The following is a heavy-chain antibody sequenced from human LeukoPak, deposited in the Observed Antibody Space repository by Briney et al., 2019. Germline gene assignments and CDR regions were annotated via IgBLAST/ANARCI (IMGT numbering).Heavy chain of an antibody. Sequence: GGSLRLSCAASGFTFSNYWMSWVRQAPGKGLEWVANIKQDGSEKYYVDSVKGRFTISRDNAKNSLYLQMNSLRAEDTAVYYCARLGLLTGYSRAFDIWGQGTMVTVSS. CDR2: IKQDGSEK. CDR1: GFTFSNYW. V-gene: IGHV3-7*03. D-gene: IGHD3-9*01. CDR3: ARLGLLTGYSRAFDI. J-gene: IGHJ3*02.